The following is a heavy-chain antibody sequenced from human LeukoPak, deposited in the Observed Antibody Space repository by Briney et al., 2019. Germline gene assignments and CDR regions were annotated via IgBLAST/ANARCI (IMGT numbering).Heavy chain of an antibody. CDR1: GYTLTELS. CDR2: FDPEDGET. D-gene: IGHD1-7*01. CDR3: ATGFAVTGTTGYFDY. V-gene: IGHV1-24*01. Sequence: ASVKVSCKVSGYTLTELSMHWVRQAPGKGLEWMGGFDPEDGETIYAQKFQGRVTMTEDTSTDTAYMELSSLRSEDTAVYYCATGFAVTGTTGYFDYWGQGTLVTVSS. J-gene: IGHJ4*02.